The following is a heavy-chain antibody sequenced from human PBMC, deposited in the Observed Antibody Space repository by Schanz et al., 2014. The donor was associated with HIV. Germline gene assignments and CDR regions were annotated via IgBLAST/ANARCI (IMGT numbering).Heavy chain of an antibody. J-gene: IGHJ5*02. CDR3: AREKTTLNWFDP. Sequence: QVQLVQSGPEVAQPGASVKVSCKASGYTFTSYYMHWVRQAPGQGLEWMGIINPSGGSTTYAQKFQGRVTMTRDTSTRTVHMDLRSLRSDDTAVYYCAREKTTLNWFDPWGQGTLVTVSS. CDR1: GYTFTSYY. CDR2: INPSGGST. V-gene: IGHV1-46*01.